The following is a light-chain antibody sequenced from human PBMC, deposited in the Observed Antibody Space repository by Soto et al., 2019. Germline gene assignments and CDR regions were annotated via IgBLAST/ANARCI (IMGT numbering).Light chain of an antibody. CDR2: DVS. V-gene: IGLV2-11*01. Sequence: LTQPRSVSGSPGQSVTISCTGTSSDVGGYNYVSWYQQHPGKAPKLMIYDVSKRPSGVPDRFSGSKSGNTASLTISGLQAEDEADYYCCSYAGTYTFGVFGTGTKVTVL. J-gene: IGLJ1*01. CDR1: SSDVGGYNY. CDR3: CSYAGTYTFGV.